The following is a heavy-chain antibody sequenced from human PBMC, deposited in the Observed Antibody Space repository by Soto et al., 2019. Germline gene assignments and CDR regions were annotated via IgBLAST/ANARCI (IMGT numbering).Heavy chain of an antibody. CDR1: GFTFSSYG. CDR3: AKDWVRSGRSSPIDY. Sequence: QVQLVESGGCVVQPGRSLRLSCAASGFTFSSYGMHWVRQAPGKGLEWVAVISDDGINTHYADSVQGRFTISRDNSEDTLSLKMNSLRVEDTAIYYCAKDWVRSGRSSPIDYWGQGTLVTVSS. CDR2: ISDDGINT. D-gene: IGHD6-6*01. V-gene: IGHV3-30*18. J-gene: IGHJ4*02.